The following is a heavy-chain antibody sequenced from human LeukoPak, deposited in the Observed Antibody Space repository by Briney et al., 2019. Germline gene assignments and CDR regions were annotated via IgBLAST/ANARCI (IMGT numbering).Heavy chain of an antibody. D-gene: IGHD3-22*01. CDR1: GYSISSGYY. J-gene: IGHJ4*02. V-gene: IGHV4-38-2*02. CDR2: IYHSGNT. CDR3: ARDASWIDSSGYSRPFDY. Sequence: SETLSLTCTVSGYSISSGYYWGWIRQPPGKGLEWIGTIYHSGNTYYNPSLKSRVTISVDTSKNQFSLKLTSVTAADTAVYYCARDASWIDSSGYSRPFDYWGQGTLVTVSS.